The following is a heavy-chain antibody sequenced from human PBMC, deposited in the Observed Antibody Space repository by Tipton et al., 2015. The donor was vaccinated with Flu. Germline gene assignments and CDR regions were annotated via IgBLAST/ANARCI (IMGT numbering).Heavy chain of an antibody. CDR1: GFTFSSYW. J-gene: IGHJ6*02. CDR2: INGDGSSI. D-gene: IGHD3-3*01. Sequence: SLRLSCAASGFTFSSYWMHWVRQAPGKGLVWVSRINGDGSSITYADSVKGRFTISRDNSKNAVYLQMNSLRVEDTAVYFCARELSEQYDFWRSSRLRGYDTGVWGQGTSVTVSS. V-gene: IGHV3-74*03. CDR3: ARELSEQYDFWRSSRLRGYDTGV.